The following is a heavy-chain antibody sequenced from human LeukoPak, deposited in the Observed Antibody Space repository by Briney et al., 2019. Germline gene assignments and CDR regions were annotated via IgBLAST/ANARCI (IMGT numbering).Heavy chain of an antibody. CDR2: IYHSGST. Sequence: KPSETLSLTCTVSGYSISSGYYWGWIRQPPGKGLEWIGSIYHSGSTYYNPSLKSRVTISVDTSKNQFSLKLSSVTAADTAVYYCARREGDFWSGYYFDYWGQGTLVTVSS. CDR1: GYSISSGYY. J-gene: IGHJ4*02. D-gene: IGHD3-3*01. V-gene: IGHV4-38-2*02. CDR3: ARREGDFWSGYYFDY.